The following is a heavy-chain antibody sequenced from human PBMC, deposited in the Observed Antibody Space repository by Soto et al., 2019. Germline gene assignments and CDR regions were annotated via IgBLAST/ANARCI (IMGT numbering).Heavy chain of an antibody. D-gene: IGHD2-2*01. V-gene: IGHV3-23*01. CDR1: GFTFSSYA. Sequence: EVQLLESGGGLVQPGGSLRLSCAASGFTFSSYAMSWVRQAPGKGLEWVSAISGSGGSTYYADSVKGRFTISRDNSKNTLYLQMNSLRAEDTAVYYCAKDSNIVVVPAALPFRFDYWGQGTLVTVSS. CDR3: AKDSNIVVVPAALPFRFDY. CDR2: ISGSGGST. J-gene: IGHJ4*02.